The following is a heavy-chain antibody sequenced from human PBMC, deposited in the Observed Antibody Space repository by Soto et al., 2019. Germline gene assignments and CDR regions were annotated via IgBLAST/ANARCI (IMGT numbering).Heavy chain of an antibody. CDR3: ASVTTIWSN. CDR1: GYSSSNYY. D-gene: IGHD2-21*02. CDR2: VNPYGASS. Sequence: QVQVVQSGAEVKEPGASVKVSCKASGYSSSNYYTHWVRQAPGQGLEWMGIVNPYGASSNYAQSFQGRVTLTRDTSTNTDHMGLSRLTSDDTAVYYCASVTTIWSNWGQGTLVTVSS. V-gene: IGHV1-46*01. J-gene: IGHJ4*02.